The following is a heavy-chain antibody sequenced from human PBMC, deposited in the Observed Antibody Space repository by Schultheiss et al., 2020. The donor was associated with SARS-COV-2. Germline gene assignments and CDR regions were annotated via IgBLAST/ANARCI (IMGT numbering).Heavy chain of an antibody. V-gene: IGHV1-2*02. CDR3: ARGHYDFLGKPFDP. CDR2: INPNSGGT. Sequence: ASVKVSCKASGSTFPVSSLPFLRQAPGQGLEWMGWINPNSGGTNYAQKFQGRVTMTTDTSTSTAYMELRSLRSDDTAVYYCARGHYDFLGKPFDPWGQGTLVTVSS. CDR1: GSTFPVSS. J-gene: IGHJ5*02. D-gene: IGHD3-3*01.